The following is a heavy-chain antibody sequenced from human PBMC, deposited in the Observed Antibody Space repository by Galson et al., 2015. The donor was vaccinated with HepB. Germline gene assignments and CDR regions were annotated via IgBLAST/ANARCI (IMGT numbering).Heavy chain of an antibody. V-gene: IGHV1-69*04. J-gene: IGHJ4*02. CDR1: GGTFSSYA. D-gene: IGHD6-19*01. CDR3: ARDVLGVAGTDY. Sequence: SVKVSCKASGGTFSSYAISWVRQAPGQGLEWMGRIIPILGIANYAQKFQGRVTITAGKSTSTAYMELSSLRSEDTAVYYCARDVLGVAGTDYWGQGTLVTVSS. CDR2: IIPILGIA.